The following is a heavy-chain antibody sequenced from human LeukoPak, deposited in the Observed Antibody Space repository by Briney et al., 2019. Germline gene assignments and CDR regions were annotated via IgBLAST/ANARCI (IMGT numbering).Heavy chain of an antibody. J-gene: IGHJ6*02. CDR1: GFRFGSHA. D-gene: IGHD6-13*01. V-gene: IGHV3-33*01. CDR3: ARDGQQLAPYAMDV. Sequence: GGSLRLSCAASGFRFGSHAVHWVRQAPGKGLEWLAQIWYDGSNKYYVDSVKGRFTTSRDNSKITVYLQMNSLRAEDTAVYFCARDGQQLAPYAMDVWGQGTTVTVSS. CDR2: IWYDGSNK.